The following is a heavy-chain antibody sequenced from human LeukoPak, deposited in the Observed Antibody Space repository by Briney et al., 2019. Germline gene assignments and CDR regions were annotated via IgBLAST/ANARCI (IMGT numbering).Heavy chain of an antibody. Sequence: GGSLRLSCAASGFSFHEHYMHWIRQAPGKALVWVAVISLDGDKEYYADSVRGRFSLSRDNSINTVFLQLNSLRTDDTAMYYCVRDLSGHWTYDYWGQGTLVTVSS. CDR3: VRDLSGHWTYDY. CDR2: ISLDGDKE. V-gene: IGHV3-30-3*01. CDR1: GFSFHEHY. D-gene: IGHD1-1*01. J-gene: IGHJ4*01.